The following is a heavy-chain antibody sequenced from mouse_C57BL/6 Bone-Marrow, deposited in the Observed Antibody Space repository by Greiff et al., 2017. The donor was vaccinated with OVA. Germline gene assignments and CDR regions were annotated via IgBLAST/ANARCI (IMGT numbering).Heavy chain of an antibody. J-gene: IGHJ4*01. V-gene: IGHV1-61*01. CDR1: GYTFTSYW. CDR2: IYPSDSET. Sequence: QVQLQQPGAELVRPGSSVKLSCKASGYTFTSYWMDWVKQRPGQGLEWIGNIYPSDSETHYNQKFKDKATLTVDKSSSTAYMQLSSQTSEDSAVYYCARMSYYYGSSYNAMDYWGQGTSVTVSS. CDR3: ARMSYYYGSSYNAMDY. D-gene: IGHD1-1*01.